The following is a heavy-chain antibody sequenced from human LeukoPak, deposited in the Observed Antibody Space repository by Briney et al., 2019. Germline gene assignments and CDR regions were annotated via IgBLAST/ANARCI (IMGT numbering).Heavy chain of an antibody. CDR1: GFTVSSNY. Sequence: GGSLRLSCAASGFTVSSNYMSWIRQAPGKGLEWVSYISSSGSTIYYADSVKGRFTISRDNAKNSLYLQMNSLRAEDTAVYYCARRRYNWNAIDYWGQGTLVTVSS. CDR2: ISSSGSTI. D-gene: IGHD1-20*01. CDR3: ARRRYNWNAIDY. J-gene: IGHJ4*02. V-gene: IGHV3-11*01.